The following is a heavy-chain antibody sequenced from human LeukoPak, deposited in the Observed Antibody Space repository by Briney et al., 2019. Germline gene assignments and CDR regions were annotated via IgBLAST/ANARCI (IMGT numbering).Heavy chain of an antibody. CDR2: INNDGSSV. J-gene: IGHJ4*02. D-gene: IGHD1-7*01. CDR3: VTNPIGGTNY. CDR1: GFMFSYDW. Sequence: GGSLRLSCAASGFMFSYDWMHWARHTSGKGLMWVSRINNDGSSVSYEDSVKGRFSISRDNAKNTLYLQMNSPRDEDTGVYYCVTNPIGGTNYWGQGTLVTVSS. V-gene: IGHV3-74*01.